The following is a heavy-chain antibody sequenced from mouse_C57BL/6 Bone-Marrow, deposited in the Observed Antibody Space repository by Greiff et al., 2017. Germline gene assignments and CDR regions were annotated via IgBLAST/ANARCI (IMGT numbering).Heavy chain of an antibody. Sequence: EVKLMESGEGLVKPGGSLKLSCAASGFTFSSYAMSWVRQTPEKRLEWVAYISSGGDYIYYADTVKGRFTISRDNARNTLYLPMSSLKSADTAMYYSVTTVVDYAMDYWGQGTSVTVSS. CDR1: GFTFSSYA. D-gene: IGHD1-1*01. V-gene: IGHV5-9-1*02. CDR3: VTTVVDYAMDY. J-gene: IGHJ4*01. CDR2: ISSGGDYI.